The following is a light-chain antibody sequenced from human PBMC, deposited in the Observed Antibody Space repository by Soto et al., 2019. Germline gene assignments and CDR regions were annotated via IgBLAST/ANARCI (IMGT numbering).Light chain of an antibody. V-gene: IGKV3-20*01. CDR3: XQYGSSPT. CDR2: GAS. Sequence: EIVLTQSPGTLSLSPGEGATLSCRASQSVRSSFLAWYQQKPGQAPSLLIYGASSRATGIPDRFSGGGSGTXXXXXXXRLEPXDXXVYYXXQYGSSPTFGGGTKVEIK. J-gene: IGKJ4*01. CDR1: QSVRSSF.